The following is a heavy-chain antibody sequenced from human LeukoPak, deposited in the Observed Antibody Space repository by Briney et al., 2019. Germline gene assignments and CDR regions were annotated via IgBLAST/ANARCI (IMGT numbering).Heavy chain of an antibody. V-gene: IGHV5-10-1*01. CDR1: GYRFTSYW. Sequence: GESLKISCKGSGYRFTSYWISWVRQMPGKGLEWMGRIDPSDSYTNYSPSFQGHVTISADKSISTAYLQWSSLKASDTAMYYCARTNYDILTGYYCWFDPWGQGTLVTVSS. CDR3: ARTNYDILTGYYCWFDP. CDR2: IDPSDSYT. J-gene: IGHJ5*02. D-gene: IGHD3-9*01.